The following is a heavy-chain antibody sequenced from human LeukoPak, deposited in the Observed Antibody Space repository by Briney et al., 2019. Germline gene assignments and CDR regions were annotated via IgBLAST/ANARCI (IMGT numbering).Heavy chain of an antibody. CDR1: GFSVSSNF. D-gene: IGHD5-12*01. J-gene: IGHJ6*03. Sequence: GGSLRLSCAASGFSVSSNFMSWVRQAPGTGLEWVSVIYSGGTTYYADSVKGRFTISRDNSKNTLSLQMNNLRAEDTAVYYCARDGYGNNYMDVWGKGTTVTVSS. CDR3: ARDGYGNNYMDV. CDR2: IYSGGTT. V-gene: IGHV3-53*01.